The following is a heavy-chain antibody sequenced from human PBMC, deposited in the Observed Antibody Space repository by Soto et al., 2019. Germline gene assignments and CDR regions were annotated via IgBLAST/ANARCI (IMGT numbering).Heavy chain of an antibody. D-gene: IGHD6-19*01. V-gene: IGHV3-30*18. CDR2: VSHDGRNT. CDR3: AKGGRQWLGTSDLNY. CDR1: GFTFSDYA. Sequence: VQLVESGGGVVQPGRSLRLSCAASGFTFSDYAMHWVRQAPGKGLEWVAVVSHDGRNTHYADSVKGRFTISRDSSKNTVSLEMTSLRAEGTAVYYCAKGGRQWLGTSDLNYWGQGALVTVSS. J-gene: IGHJ4*02.